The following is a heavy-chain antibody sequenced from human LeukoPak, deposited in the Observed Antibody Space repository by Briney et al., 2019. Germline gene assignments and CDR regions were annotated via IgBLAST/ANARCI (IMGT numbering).Heavy chain of an antibody. V-gene: IGHV4-30-4*01. Sequence: SQTLSLTCTLSGGSITSGDYYWSWIRQPPGKGLEWIAYMYYSGSTYYNPSLKSRVTMSADTSKNQFSLKLSSVTAADTAVYYCARPYYYDSRIDPWGQGTLVTVSS. CDR3: ARPYYYDSRIDP. D-gene: IGHD3-22*01. J-gene: IGHJ5*02. CDR1: GGSITSGDYY. CDR2: MYYSGST.